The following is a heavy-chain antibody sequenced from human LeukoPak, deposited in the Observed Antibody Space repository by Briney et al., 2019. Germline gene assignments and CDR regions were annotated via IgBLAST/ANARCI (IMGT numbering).Heavy chain of an antibody. CDR2: IYPSDSYA. CDR3: ARDYYDSSGSDAFDI. V-gene: IGHV5-10-1*01. J-gene: IGHJ3*02. CDR1: GYSFTNYW. Sequence: RAGESLKISCKGSGYSFTNYWISLVRQMPGKGLEWMGKIYPSDSYANYSPSLQGHVTISADKSITTAYLQSGSLKASDTAMYYCARDYYDSSGSDAFDIWGQGTVVTVYS. D-gene: IGHD3-22*01.